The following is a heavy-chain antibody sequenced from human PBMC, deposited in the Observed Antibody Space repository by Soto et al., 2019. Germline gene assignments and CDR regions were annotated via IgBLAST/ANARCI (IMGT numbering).Heavy chain of an antibody. D-gene: IGHD3-10*01. V-gene: IGHV2-26*01. CDR1: GFSLSNARKG. Sequence: QVTLKASGPVMVKSTETHTLTCTVSGFSLSNARKGVSWIRQPPGTALEWLAHIFSNAAKSYSTSLKSRLTISKDTSKSQVVLTMTNMDPVDTATYYCALTYYYGSGGLWGQGTLVTVSS. CDR2: IFSNAAK. J-gene: IGHJ4*02. CDR3: ALTYYYGSGGL.